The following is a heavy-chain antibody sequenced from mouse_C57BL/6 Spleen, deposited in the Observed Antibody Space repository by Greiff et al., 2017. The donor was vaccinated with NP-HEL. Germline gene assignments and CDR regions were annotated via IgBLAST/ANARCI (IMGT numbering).Heavy chain of an antibody. CDR1: GYAFSSYW. CDR3: ARSTTGRYFDV. V-gene: IGHV1-80*01. Sequence: VQLVESGAELVKPGASVKISCKASGYAFSSYWMNWVKQRPGKGLEWIGQIYPGDGDTNYNGKFKGKTTLTAEKSSSTAYMQLSSLTSEDSAVYFCARSTTGRYFDVWGTGTTVTVSS. J-gene: IGHJ1*03. D-gene: IGHD1-1*01. CDR2: IYPGDGDT.